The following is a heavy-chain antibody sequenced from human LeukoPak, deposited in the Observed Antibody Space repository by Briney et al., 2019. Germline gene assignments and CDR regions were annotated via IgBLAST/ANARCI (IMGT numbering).Heavy chain of an antibody. Sequence: SVKVSCKASGGTFSSYAISWVRQAPGQGLEWMGGIIPIFGTANYAQKFQGRVTITTDESTSTAYMELSSLRSEDTAVYYCATSYDFPYYYMDVWDKGTTVTVSS. D-gene: IGHD3-3*01. V-gene: IGHV1-69*05. CDR3: ATSYDFPYYYMDV. CDR2: IIPIFGTA. J-gene: IGHJ6*03. CDR1: GGTFSSYA.